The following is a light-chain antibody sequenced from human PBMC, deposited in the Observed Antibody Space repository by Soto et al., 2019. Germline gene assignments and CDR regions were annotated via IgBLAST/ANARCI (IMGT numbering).Light chain of an antibody. CDR3: QKYNSAPLT. Sequence: DIQMTQSPSSLSASVIDRVTITCRASQDISNYLAWYQQKPGKVPRLLMYAASTLQSGVPSRFSGSGSGTDFTLTISSLQPEDVATYYCQKYNSAPLTLGGGTKVDIK. CDR2: AAS. CDR1: QDISNY. V-gene: IGKV1-27*01. J-gene: IGKJ4*02.